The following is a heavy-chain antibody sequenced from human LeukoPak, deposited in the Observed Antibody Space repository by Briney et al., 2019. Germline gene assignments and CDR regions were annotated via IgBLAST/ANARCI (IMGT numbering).Heavy chain of an antibody. CDR2: ISSNGGST. CDR3: ARADFEYYDYVWGSYRTTGYFDY. CDR1: GFPFSSYA. J-gene: IGHJ4*02. D-gene: IGHD3-16*02. Sequence: GGSLRLSCSASGFPFSSYAMHWVRQAPGKGPEYVSTISSNGGSTYYADSVKGRFTISRDNSKNTLYLQMSSLRVEDTAVYYCARADFEYYDYVWGSYRTTGYFDYWGQGTLVTVSS. V-gene: IGHV3-64D*06.